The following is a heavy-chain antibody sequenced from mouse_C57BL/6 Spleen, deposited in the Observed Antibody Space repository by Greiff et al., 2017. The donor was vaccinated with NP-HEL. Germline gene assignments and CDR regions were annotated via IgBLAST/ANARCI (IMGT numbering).Heavy chain of an antibody. CDR1: GYTFTSYW. Sequence: QVQLQQPGAELVMPGASVKLSCKASGYTFTSYWMHWVKPRPGQGLEWIGEIDPSDSYTNYHQQFTGKSTLTVDQSSSTAYMQLSSLTSEDSAVDYCARNHNWEVVVFDYWGQGTTLTVSS. V-gene: IGHV1-69*01. CDR2: IDPSDSYT. J-gene: IGHJ2*01. D-gene: IGHD4-1*01. CDR3: ARNHNWEVVVFDY.